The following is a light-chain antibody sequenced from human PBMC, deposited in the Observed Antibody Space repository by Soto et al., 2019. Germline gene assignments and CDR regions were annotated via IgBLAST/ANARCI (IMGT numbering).Light chain of an antibody. CDR1: SSNIGSNN. J-gene: IGLJ2*01. Sequence: QPVLTQTPSASGTPGQRVNISCSGSSSNIGSNNVNWYQQLPGTAPKLLIYSNNQRPSGVPDRFSGSKSGTSASLAISGLQSEDEADYYCEAWDDSLNGVLFGGGTKLTVL. CDR2: SNN. V-gene: IGLV1-44*01. CDR3: EAWDDSLNGVL.